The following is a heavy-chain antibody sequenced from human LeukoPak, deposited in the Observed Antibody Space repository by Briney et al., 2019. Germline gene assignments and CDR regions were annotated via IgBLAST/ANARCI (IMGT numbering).Heavy chain of an antibody. CDR2: IYYSGST. CDR3: ARGTGIVGATLDY. V-gene: IGHV4-59*01. Sequence: SETLSLTCTVSGGSISSYYWGWIRQPPGKGLEWIGYIYYSGSTNYNPSLKSRVTISVDTSKNQFSLKLSSVTAADTAVYYCARGTGIVGATLDYWGQGTLVTVSS. J-gene: IGHJ4*02. CDR1: GGSISSYY. D-gene: IGHD1-26*01.